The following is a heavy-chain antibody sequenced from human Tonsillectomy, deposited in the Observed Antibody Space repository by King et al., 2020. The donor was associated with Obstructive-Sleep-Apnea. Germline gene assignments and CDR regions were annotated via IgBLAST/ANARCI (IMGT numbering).Heavy chain of an antibody. V-gene: IGHV4-4*02. CDR1: GGSISRTNW. CDR3: AIVTWRPNYYGLDV. CDR2: IYHSGNT. J-gene: IGHJ6*02. Sequence: VQLQESGPGLVKPSGTLSLTCAVSGGSISRTNWWNWVRQPPGKGLEGIGEIYHSGNTNYNPSLKSRVTISVDKSKNQFSLNLNSVTAADTAVYYCAIVTWRPNYYGLDVWGQGTTVTVSS. D-gene: IGHD5-24*01.